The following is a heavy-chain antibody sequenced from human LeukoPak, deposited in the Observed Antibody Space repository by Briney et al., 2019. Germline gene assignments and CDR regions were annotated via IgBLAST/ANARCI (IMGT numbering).Heavy chain of an antibody. CDR1: GFTFSSYA. CDR2: ISYDGSNK. J-gene: IGHJ4*02. D-gene: IGHD6-6*01. V-gene: IGHV3-30-3*01. CDR3: ARDGPQYSSSFFDY. Sequence: AGGSLRLSCAASGFTFSSYAMHWVRQAPGKGLEWVAVISYDGSNKYYADSVKGRFTISRDNSKNTLYLQINSLRAEDTAVYYCARDGPQYSSSFFDYWGQGTLVTVSS.